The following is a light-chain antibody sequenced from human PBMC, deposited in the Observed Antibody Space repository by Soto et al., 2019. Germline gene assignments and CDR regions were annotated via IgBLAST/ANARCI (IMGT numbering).Light chain of an antibody. CDR2: GAS. V-gene: IGKV3-20*01. Sequence: ELVLTQSPGTLSLSPGERATLSCRASQSVSSSYLAWYQQKPGQAPRLLIYGASRRATGIPDIFSGSGSGTDFTSTISTLEPEDFADYYYQEYCSSPLTFGGGTKVEIK. CDR1: QSVSSSY. CDR3: QEYCSSPLT. J-gene: IGKJ4*01.